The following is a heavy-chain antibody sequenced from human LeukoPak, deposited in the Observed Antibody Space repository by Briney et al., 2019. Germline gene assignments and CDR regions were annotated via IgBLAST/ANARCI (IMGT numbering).Heavy chain of an antibody. CDR3: ARGRGYAFDI. D-gene: IGHD1-26*01. Sequence: KASETLSLTCTVSGGSISSYYWSWIRQPPGKGLEWIGYIYYSGSTNYNPSLKSRVTISVDTSKNQFSLKLSSVTAADTALYYCARGRGYAFDIWGQGTMVTVSS. J-gene: IGHJ3*02. V-gene: IGHV4-59*01. CDR1: GGSISSYY. CDR2: IYYSGST.